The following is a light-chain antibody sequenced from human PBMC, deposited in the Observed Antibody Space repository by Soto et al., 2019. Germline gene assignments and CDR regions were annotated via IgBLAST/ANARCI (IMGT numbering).Light chain of an antibody. CDR3: QQSGSTPWT. CDR2: AAS. V-gene: IGKV1-39*01. Sequence: DIEMTQSPSSLSASVGDRITITCRGSQSISSYLNWYQQKPGKAPKLLIYAASSLHSAVPSRFSGSGSGTDFTLTISSLQPEDFATYYCQQSGSTPWTFGQGTKVEIK. CDR1: QSISSY. J-gene: IGKJ1*01.